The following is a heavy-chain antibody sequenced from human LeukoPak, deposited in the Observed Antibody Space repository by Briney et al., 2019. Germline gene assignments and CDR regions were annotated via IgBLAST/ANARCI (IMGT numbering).Heavy chain of an antibody. D-gene: IGHD4-17*01. CDR2: IKQDGSEK. V-gene: IGHV3-7*03. Sequence: GGSLRLSCAASGFTFSLYWMNWVRRAPGKGLEWVANIKQDGSEKNYVDSVKGRFTISRDNSENTLYLQMNSLTVDDTAVYFCAKERQTGDYFTSDYWGQGTLVTVSS. J-gene: IGHJ4*02. CDR1: GFTFSLYW. CDR3: AKERQTGDYFTSDY.